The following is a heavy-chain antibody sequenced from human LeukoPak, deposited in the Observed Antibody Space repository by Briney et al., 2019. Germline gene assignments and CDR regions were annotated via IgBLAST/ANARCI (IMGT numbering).Heavy chain of an antibody. V-gene: IGHV3-64*01. Sequence: GGSLRLSCAASGFSFSSSAMHWVGQAPGKGLEYFSAITNNGCYTYYANSVKGRFTISRDNSKNTLYLQMGSLRTEDTAVYYCAGASPDSFYDYWGQGTLVTVSS. D-gene: IGHD3-22*01. CDR3: AGASPDSFYDY. J-gene: IGHJ4*02. CDR2: ITNNGCYT. CDR1: GFSFSSSA.